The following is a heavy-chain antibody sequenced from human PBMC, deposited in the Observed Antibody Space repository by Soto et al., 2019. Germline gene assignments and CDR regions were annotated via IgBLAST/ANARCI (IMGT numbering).Heavy chain of an antibody. D-gene: IGHD7-27*01. CDR2: IKSKTDGGTT. J-gene: IGHJ6*02. Sequence: EVQLVESGGGLVKPGGSLRLSCAASGFTFSNAWMNWVRQAPGKGLEWVGRIKSKTDGGTTDYAAPVKGRFTISRDDSKNTLYLQMNSLKTEDTAVYYCTTDSLSELGYYYYGMDVWGQGTTVTVSS. CDR1: GFTFSNAW. CDR3: TTDSLSELGYYYYGMDV. V-gene: IGHV3-15*07.